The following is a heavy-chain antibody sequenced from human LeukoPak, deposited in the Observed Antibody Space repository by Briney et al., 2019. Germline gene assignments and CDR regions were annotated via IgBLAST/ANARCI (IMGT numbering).Heavy chain of an antibody. Sequence: PSETLSLTCTVSGGSISSCYWSWIRQPPGKGLEWIGYIYYSGSTNYNPSLKSRVTISVDTSKNQFSLKLSSVTAVDTAVYYCARGKGGSGSFYYYGMDVWGQGTTVTVSS. CDR2: IYYSGST. V-gene: IGHV4-59*01. D-gene: IGHD3-10*01. J-gene: IGHJ6*02. CDR3: ARGKGGSGSFYYYGMDV. CDR1: GGSISSCY.